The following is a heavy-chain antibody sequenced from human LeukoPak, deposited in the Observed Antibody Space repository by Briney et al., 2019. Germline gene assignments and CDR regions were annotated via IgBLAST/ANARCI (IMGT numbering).Heavy chain of an antibody. CDR3: ARGGGTLHYMDV. J-gene: IGHJ6*03. D-gene: IGHD3-16*01. CDR1: GDSISSYY. CDR2: IFTSRST. V-gene: IGHV4-4*07. Sequence: SETLSLTCTVSGDSISSYYWTWIRQPAARGLQWIGRIFTSRSTSYNPSLKSRLTISLDMSKNQFSLKLTSVTAADTAVYFCARGGGTLHYMDVWGKGTTVTISS.